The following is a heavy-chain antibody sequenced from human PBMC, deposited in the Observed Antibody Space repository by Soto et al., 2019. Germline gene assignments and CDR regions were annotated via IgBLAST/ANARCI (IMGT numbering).Heavy chain of an antibody. CDR3: AREYSSTWYPFDY. CDR2: INPKSGGT. D-gene: IGHD6-13*01. Sequence: QVQLVQSGAEVKKPGASVKVFCQASGYTFTDYFIHWVRQAPGQGFEWMGWINPKSGGTNYAQKFQGRVTMTRDTSISTAYMELSRLRSDDTAVYYCAREYSSTWYPFDYWGQGTLVTVSS. V-gene: IGHV1-2*02. J-gene: IGHJ4*02. CDR1: GYTFTDYF.